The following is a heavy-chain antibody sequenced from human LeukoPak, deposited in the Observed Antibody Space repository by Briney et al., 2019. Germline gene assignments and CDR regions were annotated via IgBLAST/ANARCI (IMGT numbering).Heavy chain of an antibody. V-gene: IGHV3-74*01. Sequence: GGSLRLSCAASGFTFSSYWMHWVRQAPGKGLVWVSRINSDGSSTSYADSVKGRFTISRDNAKNTLYLQMNGLRAEDTAVYYCARDPKYYYGSESYYGGYYFDYWGQGTLVTVSS. CDR1: GFTFSSYW. CDR3: ARDPKYYYGSESYYGGYYFDY. CDR2: INSDGSST. D-gene: IGHD3-10*01. J-gene: IGHJ4*02.